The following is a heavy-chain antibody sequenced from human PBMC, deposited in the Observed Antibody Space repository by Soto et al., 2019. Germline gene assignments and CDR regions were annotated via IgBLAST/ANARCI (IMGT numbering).Heavy chain of an antibody. D-gene: IGHD1-1*01. J-gene: IGHJ4*02. CDR1: GGSISSGGYY. CDR2: IYYSGST. Sequence: SETLSLTCTVSGGSISSGGYYWSWIRQHPGKGLEWIGYIYYSGSTYYNPSLKSRVTISVDTSKNQFSLKLSSVTAADTAVYYCARARDEWKGPFDYWGQGTLVTVSS. V-gene: IGHV4-31*03. CDR3: ARARDEWKGPFDY.